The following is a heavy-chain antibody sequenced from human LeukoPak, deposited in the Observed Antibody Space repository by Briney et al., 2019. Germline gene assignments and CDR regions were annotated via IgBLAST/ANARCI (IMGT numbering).Heavy chain of an antibody. J-gene: IGHJ4*02. CDR3: AGHRGGSSSWHFDY. CDR1: GGSISNYY. V-gene: IGHV4-59*08. D-gene: IGHD6-13*01. Sequence: SETLSLTCTVSGGSISNYYWSWIRQPPGKGLEWIGYICYSGSTNYSPSLKSRVTISVDTSKNQFSVKLTSVTAADTAVYYCAGHRGGSSSWHFDYWGQGTLVTVSS. CDR2: ICYSGST.